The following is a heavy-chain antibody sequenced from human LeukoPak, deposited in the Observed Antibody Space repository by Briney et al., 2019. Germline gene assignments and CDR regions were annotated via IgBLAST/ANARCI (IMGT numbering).Heavy chain of an antibody. V-gene: IGHV3-23*01. CDR2: ISGSGDNT. J-gene: IGHJ4*02. CDR3: AKDHEQWLTYFDY. D-gene: IGHD6-19*01. Sequence: GGSLRLSCAASGFTFSNYAMSWVRQAPGKGLEWVSAISGSGDNTYFADSVKGRFTISRDNSKNTLYLQMNSLRAEDTAVYYCAKDHEQWLTYFDYWGRGTLVTVSS. CDR1: GFTFSNYA.